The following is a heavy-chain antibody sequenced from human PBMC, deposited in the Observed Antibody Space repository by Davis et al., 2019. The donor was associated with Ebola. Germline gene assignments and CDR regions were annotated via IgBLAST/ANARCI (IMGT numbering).Heavy chain of an antibody. CDR1: GFTFSSYA. V-gene: IGHV3-23*01. J-gene: IGHJ4*02. D-gene: IGHD1-26*01. CDR2: ISGSGGST. Sequence: GESLKISCAASGFTFSSYAMSWVRQAPGKGLEWVSGISGSGGSTYYADSVKGRFTISRDNSKNTAYLQMNSLKIEDTAVYYCWTRWELQEYDFWGQGTLVTVSS. CDR3: WTRWELQEYDF.